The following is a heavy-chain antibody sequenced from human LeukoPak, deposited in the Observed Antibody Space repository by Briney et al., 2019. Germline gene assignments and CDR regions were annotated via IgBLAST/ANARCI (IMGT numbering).Heavy chain of an antibody. V-gene: IGHV4-34*01. CDR2: INHSGST. J-gene: IGHJ4*02. CDR1: GASFSGYY. D-gene: IGHD2/OR15-2a*01. Sequence: PSETLSLTCAVYGASFSGYYWNWIRQTPDKGLEWIGEINHSGSTNYNPSLKSRVTMSVDASKNQFSLKLSSVTAADTAVYYRASATAARYFLWGQGTLVTVSS. CDR3: ASATAARYFL.